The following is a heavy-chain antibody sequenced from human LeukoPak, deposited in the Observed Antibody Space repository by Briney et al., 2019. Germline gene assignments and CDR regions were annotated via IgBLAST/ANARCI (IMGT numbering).Heavy chain of an antibody. CDR2: ISYDGDNK. J-gene: IGHJ4*02. CDR1: GFTFSVYT. Sequence: QPGGSLRLSCAASGFTFSVYTLHWVRQAPGKGLEWLAVISYDGDNKYYADSVKGRFTISRDNSKNTLYLQMTRLRAEDTAVYYCAGPYYYDSWGYFNYWGPGTLVTVSS. CDR3: AGPYYYDSWGYFNY. V-gene: IGHV3-30-3*01. D-gene: IGHD3-22*01.